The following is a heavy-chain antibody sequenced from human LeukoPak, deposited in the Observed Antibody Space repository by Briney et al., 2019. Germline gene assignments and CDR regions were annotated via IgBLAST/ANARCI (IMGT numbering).Heavy chain of an antibody. CDR3: ARADSTYRSSWYDY. Sequence: PSETLSLTCTVSGGSISSAGYYWSWIRQPPGKAPEWIGYIFDSGSNNYNPSLKSRVTISLDRSKNQFSLNLTSVTAADTAVYYCARADSTYRSSWYDYWGQGTLVTGSS. V-gene: IGHV4-30-2*01. J-gene: IGHJ4*02. CDR1: GGSISSAGYY. D-gene: IGHD6-13*01. CDR2: IFDSGSN.